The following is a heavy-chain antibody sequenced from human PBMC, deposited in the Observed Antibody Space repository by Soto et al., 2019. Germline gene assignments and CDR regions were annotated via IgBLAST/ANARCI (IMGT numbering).Heavy chain of an antibody. Sequence: PGGSLRLSCAASGFTFDDYAMHWVRQAPGKGLEWVSGISWNSGSIGYADSVKGRFTISRDNAKNSLYLQMNSLRAEDTALYYCAKDIAARPSYFYYFMDGWGKGTTVTVSS. CDR2: ISWNSGSI. D-gene: IGHD6-6*01. CDR1: GFTFDDYA. J-gene: IGHJ6*03. CDR3: AKDIAARPSYFYYFMDG. V-gene: IGHV3-9*01.